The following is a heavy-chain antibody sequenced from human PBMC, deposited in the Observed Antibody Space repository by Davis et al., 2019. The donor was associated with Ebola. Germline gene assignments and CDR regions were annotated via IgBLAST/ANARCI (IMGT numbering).Heavy chain of an antibody. V-gene: IGHV1-69*05. J-gene: IGHJ4*02. CDR1: GGTFSSYA. D-gene: IGHD6-6*01. Sequence: AASVKVSCKASGGTFSSYAISWVRQAPGQGLEWMGGIIPIFGTANYAQKFQGRVTMTRDTSTSTVYMELSSLRSEDTAVYYCAKPEQLVLPDYWGQGTLVTVSS. CDR2: IIPIFGTA. CDR3: AKPEQLVLPDY.